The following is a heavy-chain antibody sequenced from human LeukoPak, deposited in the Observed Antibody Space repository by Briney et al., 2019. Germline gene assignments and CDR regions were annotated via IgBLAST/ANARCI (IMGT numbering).Heavy chain of an antibody. CDR3: ARTISVKNSRYRIAAVGWPRYAFDI. V-gene: IGHV1-8*02. CDR2: MNPNSGNT. Sequence: GASVKVSCKASGYTFTSYDINWVRQATGQGLEWMGWMNPNSGNTGCAQKFQGRVTMTRNTSISTAYMELSSLRSEDTAVYYCARTISVKNSRYRIAAVGWPRYAFDIWGQGTMVTVSS. CDR1: GYTFTSYD. J-gene: IGHJ3*02. D-gene: IGHD6-13*01.